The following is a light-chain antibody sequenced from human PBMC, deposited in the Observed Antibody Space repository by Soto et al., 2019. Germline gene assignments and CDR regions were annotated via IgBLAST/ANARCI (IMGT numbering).Light chain of an antibody. Sequence: EIVMTQSPATLSVSPGERVTLSCRASQSVYSNLAWYQQKPGQAPRLLIHGSFTRATGIPARFSGSGSGTEFPLTISSLQSEDFAVYYCQQFNQWPLTFGGGTKVEIK. J-gene: IGKJ4*01. CDR2: GSF. V-gene: IGKV3-15*01. CDR1: QSVYSN. CDR3: QQFNQWPLT.